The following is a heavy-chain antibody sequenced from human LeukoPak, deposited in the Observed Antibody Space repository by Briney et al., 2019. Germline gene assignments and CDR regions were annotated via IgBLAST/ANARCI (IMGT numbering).Heavy chain of an antibody. D-gene: IGHD1-26*01. J-gene: IGHJ3*02. Sequence: GGSLRLSCAASGFTFNSYSMNWVRQAPGKGLEWISSIAGTGGSTYYADSVKGRFTISRDNSENTLYLQMNSLRAEDSAIYYCAKAFRIVGIGNPDDAFDIWGQGTVVTVSS. CDR2: IAGTGGST. CDR1: GFTFNSYS. V-gene: IGHV3-23*01. CDR3: AKAFRIVGIGNPDDAFDI.